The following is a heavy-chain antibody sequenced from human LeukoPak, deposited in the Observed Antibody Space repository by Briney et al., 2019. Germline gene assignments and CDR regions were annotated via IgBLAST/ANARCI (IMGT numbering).Heavy chain of an antibody. CDR2: ISGSGGST. CDR1: GFTFSSYA. J-gene: IGHJ6*02. D-gene: IGHD1-1*01. CDR3: AKSDGTSYYYYGMDV. V-gene: IGHV3-23*01. Sequence: PGGSLRLSCAASGFTFSSYAMSWVRQAPGKGLEWVSAISGSGGSTYYADSVKGRFTISRDNSKNALYLQMNSLRAEDTAVYYCAKSDGTSYYYYGMDVWGQGTTVTVSS.